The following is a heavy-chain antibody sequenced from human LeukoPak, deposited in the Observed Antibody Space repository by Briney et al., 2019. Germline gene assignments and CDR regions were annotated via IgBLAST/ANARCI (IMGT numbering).Heavy chain of an antibody. CDR3: ATDRKVGTWDPRFDY. Sequence: GGSLRLSCAASGFTFNNYWMTWVRQAPGKGLEWVANIREDGSEKNYVDSVEGRFTISRDNAKISLYLQMNSLRVEDTAVYYCATDRKVGTWDPRFDYWGQGTLVTVSS. CDR2: IREDGSEK. D-gene: IGHD4-23*01. J-gene: IGHJ4*02. V-gene: IGHV3-7*01. CDR1: GFTFNNYW.